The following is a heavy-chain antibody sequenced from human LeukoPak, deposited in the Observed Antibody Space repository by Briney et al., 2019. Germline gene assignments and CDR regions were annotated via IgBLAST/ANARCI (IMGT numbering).Heavy chain of an antibody. J-gene: IGHJ4*02. CDR3: ANLSQVGVVIPYFDY. D-gene: IGHD3-3*01. CDR2: ISGSGGST. CDR1: GFTFSSYA. V-gene: IGHV3-23*01. Sequence: PGGSLRLSCAASGFTFSSYAMSWVRQAPGKGLEWVSAISGSGGSTYYADSVKGRFTISRDNSKNTLYLQMNSLRAEDTAVYYCANLSQVGVVIPYFDYWGQGTLVTVSS.